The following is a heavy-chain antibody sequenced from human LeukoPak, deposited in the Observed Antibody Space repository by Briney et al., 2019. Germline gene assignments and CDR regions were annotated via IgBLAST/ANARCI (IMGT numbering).Heavy chain of an antibody. V-gene: IGHV4-31*03. D-gene: IGHD4-23*01. CDR2: IYYSGST. J-gene: IGHJ1*01. Sequence: SETLSLTCTVSGGSISSGDYYWSWIRQHPGKGLEWIGYIYYSGSTYYNPSLKSRLTISLDTSENQLSLKLSSVSAADTAVYYCASWVDYGGNSRLQHWGQGTLVTVSS. CDR3: ASWVDYGGNSRLQH. CDR1: GGSISSGDYY.